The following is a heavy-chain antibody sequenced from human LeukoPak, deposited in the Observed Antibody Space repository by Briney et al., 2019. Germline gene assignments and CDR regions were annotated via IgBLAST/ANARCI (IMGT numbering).Heavy chain of an antibody. CDR2: ISYDGSNK. J-gene: IGHJ4*02. CDR1: GFTFSSYA. D-gene: IGHD3-22*01. V-gene: IGHV3-30-3*01. Sequence: PGGSLGLSCAASGFTFSSYAMHWVRQAPGKGLEWVAVISYDGSNKYYADSVKGRFTISRDNSKNTLYLQMNSLRAEDTAVYYCASDGSKGGTMIVVAYWGQGTLVTVSS. CDR3: ASDGSKGGTMIVVAY.